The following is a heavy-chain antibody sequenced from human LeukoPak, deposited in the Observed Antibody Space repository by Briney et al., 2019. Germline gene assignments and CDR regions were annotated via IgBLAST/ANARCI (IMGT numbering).Heavy chain of an antibody. CDR2: ISGSGGST. CDR3: AKEEDENGDYDGDY. Sequence: PGGSLRLSCAASGFTFSSYAMSWVRQAPGKGLGWVSAISGSGGSTYYADSVKGRLTISRDNSKNTLYLQMNSLRAEDTAVYYCAKEEDENGDYDGDYWGQGTLVTVSS. J-gene: IGHJ4*02. D-gene: IGHD4-17*01. V-gene: IGHV3-23*01. CDR1: GFTFSSYA.